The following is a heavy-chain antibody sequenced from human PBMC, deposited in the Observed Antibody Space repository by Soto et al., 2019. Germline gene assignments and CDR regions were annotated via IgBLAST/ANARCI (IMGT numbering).Heavy chain of an antibody. CDR1: GGSFSGYY. D-gene: IGHD5-12*01. CDR2: INHSGST. Sequence: SETLSLTCAVYGGSFSGYYWSWIRQPPGKGLEWIGEINHSGSTNYNPSLKSRVTISVDTSKNQFSLKLSSVTAADTAVYYCARGFIVATYYYYYMDVWGKGTTVTVSS. J-gene: IGHJ6*03. CDR3: ARGFIVATYYYYYMDV. V-gene: IGHV4-34*01.